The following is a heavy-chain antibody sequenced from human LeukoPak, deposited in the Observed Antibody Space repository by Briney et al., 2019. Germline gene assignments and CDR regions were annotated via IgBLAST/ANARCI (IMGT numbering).Heavy chain of an antibody. J-gene: IGHJ4*02. V-gene: IGHV3-48*03. CDR1: GFTFSSYE. D-gene: IGHD2-15*01. CDR3: ARDSGGSSPFDY. CDR2: ISNSGSTR. Sequence: GGSLRLSCAASGFTFSSYEMHWVRQAPGKGLEWVSYISNSGSTRYYADAVKGRFTISRDNAKNSLYLQMNSLRAEDTAVYYCARDSGGSSPFDYWGQGTLVTVSS.